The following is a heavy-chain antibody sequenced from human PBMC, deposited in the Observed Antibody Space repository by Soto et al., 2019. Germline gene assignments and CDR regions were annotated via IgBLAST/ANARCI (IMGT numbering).Heavy chain of an antibody. Sequence: SVKVSCKASGGTFSSYAISWVRQAPGQGLEWMGGTIPIFGTANYAQKFQGRVTITADKSTSTAYMELSSLRSEDTAVYYCVGGYSSSWYYFDYWGQGTLVTVSS. CDR3: VGGYSSSWYYFDY. CDR2: TIPIFGTA. V-gene: IGHV1-69*06. CDR1: GGTFSSYA. J-gene: IGHJ4*02. D-gene: IGHD6-13*01.